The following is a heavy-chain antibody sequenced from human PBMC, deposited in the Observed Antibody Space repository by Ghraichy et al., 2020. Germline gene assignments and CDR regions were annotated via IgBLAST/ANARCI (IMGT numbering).Heavy chain of an antibody. J-gene: IGHJ3*02. D-gene: IGHD1-26*01. Sequence: GRIKSKTDGGTTDYAAPVKGRFTISRDDSKNTLYLQMNSLKTEDTAVYYCTTRAGSYGMKLFFDIWG. CDR3: TTRAGSYGMKLFFDI. CDR2: IKSKTDGGTT. V-gene: IGHV3-15*01.